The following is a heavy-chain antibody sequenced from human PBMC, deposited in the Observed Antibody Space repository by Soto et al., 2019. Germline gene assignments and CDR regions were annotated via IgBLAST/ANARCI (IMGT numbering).Heavy chain of an antibody. CDR2: ISSSSSTI. D-gene: IGHD1-20*01. J-gene: IGHJ4*02. Sequence: GGSLRLSCAASGFTFSSYSMNWVRQAPGKGLEWVSYISSSSSTIYYADSVKGRFTISRDNAKNSLYLQMNSLRAEDTAVYYCARGSPTAFLTGTFDYWGQGTLVTVSS. CDR3: ARGSPTAFLTGTFDY. V-gene: IGHV3-48*01. CDR1: GFTFSSYS.